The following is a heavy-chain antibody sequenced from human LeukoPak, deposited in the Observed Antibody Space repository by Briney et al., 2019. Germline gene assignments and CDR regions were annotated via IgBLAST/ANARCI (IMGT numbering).Heavy chain of an antibody. CDR1: GFTFSSYW. J-gene: IGHJ6*03. D-gene: IGHD2-15*01. CDR2: INSDGSST. Sequence: GGSLRLSCAASGFTFSSYWMHWGRQAPGKGLVWVSRINSDGSSTSYADSVKGRVTISRDNAKNTLDLHMNSPRAEDTAVYYCARVVQNYYYYMDVWGKGTTVTVSS. CDR3: ARVVQNYYYYMDV. V-gene: IGHV3-74*01.